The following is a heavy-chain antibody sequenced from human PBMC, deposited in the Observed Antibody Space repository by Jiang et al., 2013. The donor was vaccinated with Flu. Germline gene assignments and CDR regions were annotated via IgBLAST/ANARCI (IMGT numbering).Heavy chain of an antibody. Sequence: SGAEVKKPGASVKVSCKASGYTFSNYYMHWVRQAPGQGLEWMGTINPSDGFTSYAHKFRGRVIMTRDTSTTTVYMELNSLRFEDTAVYYCARKVVRGFYFDFWGQGTLVTVSS. J-gene: IGHJ4*02. CDR3: ARKVVRGFYFDF. V-gene: IGHV1-46*01. CDR2: INPSDGFT. CDR1: GYTFSNYY. D-gene: IGHD3-10*01.